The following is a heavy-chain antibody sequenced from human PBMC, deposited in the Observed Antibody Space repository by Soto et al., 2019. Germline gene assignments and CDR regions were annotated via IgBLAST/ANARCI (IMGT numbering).Heavy chain of an antibody. CDR2: ISYDGSNK. D-gene: IGHD2-15*01. V-gene: IGHV3-30-3*01. Sequence: GGSLRLSCAASGFTFSSYAMHWVRQAPGKGLEWVAVISYDGSNKYYADSVKGRFTISRDNSKNTLYLQMNSLRAEDTAVYYGAREEGYCSGGSCYDEGGMDVWGQGTTVTVSS. J-gene: IGHJ6*02. CDR3: AREEGYCSGGSCYDEGGMDV. CDR1: GFTFSSYA.